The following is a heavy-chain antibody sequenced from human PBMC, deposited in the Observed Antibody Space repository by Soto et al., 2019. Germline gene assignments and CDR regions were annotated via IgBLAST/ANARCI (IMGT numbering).Heavy chain of an antibody. D-gene: IGHD3-22*01. Sequence: DVQLLESGGGLVQPGGSLRLSCAASGFTISSFVMSWVRQAPGKGLEWVSVISGRGGSTYYADSVKGRFTISRDNSNNTLYLQMNSLRAEDTALYYCAKVVRNYDSSAYYYRLNYFDYWGQGTLVTVSS. J-gene: IGHJ4*02. CDR3: AKVVRNYDSSAYYYRLNYFDY. CDR1: GFTISSFV. CDR2: ISGRGGST. V-gene: IGHV3-23*01.